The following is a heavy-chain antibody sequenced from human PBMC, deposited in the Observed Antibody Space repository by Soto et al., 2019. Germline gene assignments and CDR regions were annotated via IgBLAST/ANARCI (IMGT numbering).Heavy chain of an antibody. J-gene: IGHJ4*02. CDR2: ISAHNGNT. Sequence: QVQLVQSGAEVKKPGASVKVSCKASGYTFNSYGISWVRQAPGRGLEWMGWISAHNGNTNYAQKFQGRVTMTTDTSTSTAYMELRSLRSDATAVYYCARDYCTGGNCYLLFDSWGQGTLVTVSS. V-gene: IGHV1-18*01. D-gene: IGHD2-15*01. CDR3: ARDYCTGGNCYLLFDS. CDR1: GYTFNSYG.